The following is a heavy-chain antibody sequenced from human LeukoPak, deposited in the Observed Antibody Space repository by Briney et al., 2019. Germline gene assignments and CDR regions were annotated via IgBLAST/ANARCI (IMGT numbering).Heavy chain of an antibody. CDR2: IYYSGST. CDR3: ARLPGIAVPC. CDR1: GGSISSYY. Sequence: NPSETLSLTCTVSGGSISSYYWSWIRQPPGKGLEWIGYIYYSGSTNYNPSLKSRVTISVDTSKNQFSLKLSSVTAADTAVYYCARLPGIAVPCWGQGTLVTVSS. D-gene: IGHD6-19*01. J-gene: IGHJ4*02. V-gene: IGHV4-59*08.